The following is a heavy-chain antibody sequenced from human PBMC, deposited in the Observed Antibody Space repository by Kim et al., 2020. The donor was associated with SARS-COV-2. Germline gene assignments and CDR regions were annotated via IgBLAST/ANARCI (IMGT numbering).Heavy chain of an antibody. J-gene: IGHJ4*01. CDR2: I. CDR3: ARDWGVSDLFDY. D-gene: IGHD3-10*01. V-gene: IGHV3-11*04. Sequence: IYYADSVKGRFTISRDTAKNEVYLQMNSRRVEDTAVYYCARDWGVSDLFDYWGHGTLVTVSS.